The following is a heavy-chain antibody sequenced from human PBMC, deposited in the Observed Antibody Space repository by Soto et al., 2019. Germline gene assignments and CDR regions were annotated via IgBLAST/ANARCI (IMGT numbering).Heavy chain of an antibody. Sequence: QVQLQESGPGLVKPSQTLSLTCTVSGGSISSGGYYWSWIRQHPGKGLEWIGYIYYSGSTYYNPSLKGRVTISVDTCKNLSSLKLSSVTAADTAVYYCARALYCSGGSCYSLPFDYWGPGTLVTVSS. CDR3: ARALYCSGGSCYSLPFDY. CDR1: GGSISSGGYY. CDR2: IYYSGST. D-gene: IGHD2-15*01. J-gene: IGHJ4*02. V-gene: IGHV4-31*03.